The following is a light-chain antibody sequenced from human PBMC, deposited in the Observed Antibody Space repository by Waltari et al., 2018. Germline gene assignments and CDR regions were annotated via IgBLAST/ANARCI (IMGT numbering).Light chain of an antibody. CDR2: AAS. Sequence: DIQMTQSPSSLSASVGDRVTITCRASRAITNYVNWYQQRPGLAPKLLIYAASTLESGVPSRFSGSGSGTEFTLTITSLQPEDFATYFCQDLHDYPVFGPGTKVDIK. CDR3: QDLHDYPV. CDR1: RAITNY. V-gene: IGKV1-9*01. J-gene: IGKJ3*01.